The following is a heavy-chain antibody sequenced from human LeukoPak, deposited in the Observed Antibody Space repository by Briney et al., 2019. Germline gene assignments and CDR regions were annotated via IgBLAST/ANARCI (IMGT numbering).Heavy chain of an antibody. CDR3: ARDSSGSDYDPPPDYYYIDV. CDR2: INYSGTT. V-gene: IGHV4-59*01. D-gene: IGHD3-10*01. J-gene: IGHJ6*03. Sequence: SETLSLTCSVSGGSISREYWSWIRQPPGKGLEWIGYINYSGTTSYSPSLKSRVTLSVDMSKNQFSLKLTSVTAADTAVYYCARDSSGSDYDPPPDYYYIDVWGKGTTVIVSS. CDR1: GGSISREY.